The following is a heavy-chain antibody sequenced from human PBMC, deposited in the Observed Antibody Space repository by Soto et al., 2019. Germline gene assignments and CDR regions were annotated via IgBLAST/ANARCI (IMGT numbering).Heavy chain of an antibody. Sequence: DVQLLESGGHWVQPGGSLRLSCSASGFTLSSYAMSWVRQAPGKGLEWVSSISAGGDMTYNSDSVRGRFTISRDNSNNALFLPMHNLRIEDTALYYCARGGRGGSGSPASYYYSGWDVWGQGATVIVSS. D-gene: IGHD3-10*01. CDR2: ISAGGDMT. CDR1: GFTLSSYA. V-gene: IGHV3-23*01. CDR3: ARGGRGGSGSPASYYYSGWDV. J-gene: IGHJ6*02.